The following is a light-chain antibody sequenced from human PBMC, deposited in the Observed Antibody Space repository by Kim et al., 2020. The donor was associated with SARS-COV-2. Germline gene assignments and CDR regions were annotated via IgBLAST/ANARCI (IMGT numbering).Light chain of an antibody. Sequence: ASGGDRVTITWTTEDDVSDYFNWYHQKPGEAPKFLIRDAANLETGVPSSFSRGGCGTDFIFTISSVQPEDMGTYYCQQYDAPPFTFGQGTRLEIK. J-gene: IGKJ5*01. V-gene: IGKV1-33*01. CDR1: DDVSDY. CDR2: DAA. CDR3: QQYDAPPFT.